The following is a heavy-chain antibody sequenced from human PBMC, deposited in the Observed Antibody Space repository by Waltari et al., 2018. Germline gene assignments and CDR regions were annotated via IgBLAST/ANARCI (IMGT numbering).Heavy chain of an antibody. CDR1: GVTFGNRA. CDR3: ARDLYDSTGSWYFDL. D-gene: IGHD3-22*01. Sequence: QVLLVQSGAEVKKPGSSVKVSCKASGVTFGNRAFSWVRQAPGQGLEWMGRILPILTITNYAQKFQGRVTFTADKSMTTAYMELSSLRSEDTAVYYCARDLYDSTGSWYFDL. CDR2: ILPILTIT. J-gene: IGHJ2*01. V-gene: IGHV1-69*04.